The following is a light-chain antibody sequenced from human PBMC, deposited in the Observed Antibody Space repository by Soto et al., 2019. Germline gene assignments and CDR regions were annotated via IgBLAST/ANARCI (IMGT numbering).Light chain of an antibody. J-gene: IGKJ2*01. Sequence: IVITQSPATLSVSPGERSTLSFRASQSVSSNLAWYQQKPGRAPSLLIYGASTRATGIPARFSGSGSGTDFTLTISDLQSEDFAVYYCQQYNNWPPYTFGQGTKVDIK. CDR1: QSVSSN. V-gene: IGKV3-15*01. CDR3: QQYNNWPPYT. CDR2: GAS.